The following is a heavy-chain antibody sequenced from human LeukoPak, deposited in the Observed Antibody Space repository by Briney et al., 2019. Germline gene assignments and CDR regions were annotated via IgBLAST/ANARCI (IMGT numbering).Heavy chain of an antibody. Sequence: PGMSLRLSCAASGFTFSSYAMSWVRQAPGRGLEWVSGLSGSGVYTYYADSVKGRFTISRDNSKNTLFLQLNRLRAEDPAMYYCAKAGVQLWSPAGDYWGQGTLVTVSS. CDR1: GFTFSSYA. CDR2: LSGSGVYT. D-gene: IGHD5-18*01. J-gene: IGHJ4*02. CDR3: AKAGVQLWSPAGDY. V-gene: IGHV3-23*01.